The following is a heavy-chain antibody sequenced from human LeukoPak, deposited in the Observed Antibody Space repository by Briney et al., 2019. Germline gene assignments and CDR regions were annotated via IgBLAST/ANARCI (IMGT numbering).Heavy chain of an antibody. J-gene: IGHJ4*02. CDR2: IIPIFGTA. Sequence: ASVKVSCKASGGTFSTYVISWVRQAPGQGLEWMGGIIPIFGTANYAQKFQGRVTITTDESTSTAYMELSSLRSEDTAVFYCAKIYDGRSGVDYWGQGTLVTVSS. CDR1: GGTFSTYV. V-gene: IGHV1-69*05. D-gene: IGHD3-22*01. CDR3: AKIYDGRSGVDY.